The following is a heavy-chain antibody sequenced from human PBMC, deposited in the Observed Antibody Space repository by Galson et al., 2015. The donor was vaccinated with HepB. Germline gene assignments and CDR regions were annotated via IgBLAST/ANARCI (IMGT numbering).Heavy chain of an antibody. CDR2: ISYDGSNK. CDR3: ARGGYGVAATAYFDY. Sequence: SLRLSCAASGFTFRSYALHWVRQAPGKGLEWVALISYDGSNKYYTDSVKGRFTISRDNSKNTLYLQMNSLRTEDTAVYFCARGGYGVAATAYFDYWGQGTLVTVSS. CDR1: GFTFRSYA. V-gene: IGHV3-30-3*01. D-gene: IGHD2-15*01. J-gene: IGHJ4*02.